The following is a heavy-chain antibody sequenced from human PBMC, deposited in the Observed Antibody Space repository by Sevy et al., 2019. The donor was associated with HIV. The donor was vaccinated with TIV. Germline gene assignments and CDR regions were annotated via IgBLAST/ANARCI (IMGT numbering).Heavy chain of an antibody. CDR1: GFTFSIYT. Sequence: GESLKISCAASGFTFSIYTMNWVRQAPGRGLEWVSSISSSSTYIYYADSVRGRFTISRDNAKNSLYLEMPSLRAEDTAVYYCASGSLDSTGYPFDYWGQGTLVTISS. CDR2: ISSSSTYI. J-gene: IGHJ4*02. V-gene: IGHV3-21*01. D-gene: IGHD3-22*01. CDR3: ASGSLDSTGYPFDY.